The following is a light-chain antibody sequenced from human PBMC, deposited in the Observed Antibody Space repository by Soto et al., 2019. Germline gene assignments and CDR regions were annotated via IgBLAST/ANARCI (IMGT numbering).Light chain of an antibody. CDR2: DAS. V-gene: IGKV3-11*01. CDR1: QSVGTY. Sequence: EIVLTQSAATLSLSPGERAILSCRASQSVGTYLAWYQQKPGQAPRLLIYDASNRATGIPARFGDSGSGTDFTLTINSLEPEDFAVYYCQQRSNWPGTFGPGTKVDIK. CDR3: QQRSNWPGT. J-gene: IGKJ3*01.